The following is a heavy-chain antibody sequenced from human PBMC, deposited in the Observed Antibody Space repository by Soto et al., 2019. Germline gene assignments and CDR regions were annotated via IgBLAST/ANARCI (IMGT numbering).Heavy chain of an antibody. J-gene: IGHJ6*01. CDR1: GFTFSSYA. CDR3: ATRRDGPSYCYGMEV. Sequence: PGGSLRLSCAASGFTFSSYAMTWVRQAPGRGLEWVSEMSGREGSTYSGDSVKGRLTFSIDNSGTALYLQLNSLTDEDTAVYYCATRRDGPSYCYGMEVWGQGSTFTVAS. V-gene: IGHV3-23*01. CDR2: MSGREGST.